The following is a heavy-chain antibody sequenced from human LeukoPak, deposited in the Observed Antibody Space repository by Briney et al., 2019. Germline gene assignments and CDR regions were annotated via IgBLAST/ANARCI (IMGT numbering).Heavy chain of an antibody. V-gene: IGHV4-34*01. CDR1: GGSFSGYY. J-gene: IGHJ5*02. Sequence: SETLSLTCAVYGGSFSGYYWSWIRQPPGKGLEWIGEINHSESTNYNPSLKSRVTISVDTSKNQFSLKLSSVTTADTAVYYCARAYGELHLFDPWGQGTLVTVSS. CDR2: INHSEST. CDR3: ARAYGELHLFDP. D-gene: IGHD4-17*01.